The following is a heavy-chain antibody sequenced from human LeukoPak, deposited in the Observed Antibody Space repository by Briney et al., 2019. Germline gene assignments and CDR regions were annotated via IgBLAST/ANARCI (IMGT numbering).Heavy chain of an antibody. V-gene: IGHV3-48*02. CDR2: ISSSSSTI. Sequence: GGSLRLSCAASRFIFSRYSMNWVRQAPGKGLELISYISSSSSTIYYADSVKGRFTISRDNAKNSLYLQMNGLRDEDTAVYYCARAFEAGAWFGMDVWGQGTTVTASS. CDR3: ARAFEAGAWFGMDV. J-gene: IGHJ6*02. D-gene: IGHD3-9*01. CDR1: RFIFSRYS.